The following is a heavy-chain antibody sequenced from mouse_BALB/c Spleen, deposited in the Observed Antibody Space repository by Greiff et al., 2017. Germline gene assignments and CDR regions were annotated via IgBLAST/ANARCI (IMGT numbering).Heavy chain of an antibody. D-gene: IGHD2-3*01. V-gene: IGHV3-2*02. CDR3: ARSVDGYLYYFDY. CDR1: GYSITSDYA. J-gene: IGHJ2*01. CDR2: ISYSGST. Sequence: EVQRVESGPGLVKPSQSLSLTCTVTGYSITSDYAWNWIRQFPGNKLEWMGYISYSGSTSYNPSLKSRISITRDTSKNQFFLQLNSVTTEDTATYCCARSVDGYLYYFDYWGQGTTLTVSS.